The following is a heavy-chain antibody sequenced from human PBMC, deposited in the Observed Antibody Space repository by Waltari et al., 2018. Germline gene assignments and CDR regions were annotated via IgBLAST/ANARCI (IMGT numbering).Heavy chain of an antibody. D-gene: IGHD6-13*01. CDR2: IYTSRST. J-gene: IGHJ5*02. CDR1: GGSISSYY. Sequence: QVQLQESGPGLVKPSETLSLTCTVPGGSISSYYWSWIRQPAGKGLAWIGRIYTSRSTNYNPTRKSRVTMSEDTSKNQFSLKVSSVTAADTAVYYCARYGAAAGTGWFDPWGQGTLVTVSS. V-gene: IGHV4-4*07. CDR3: ARYGAAAGTGWFDP.